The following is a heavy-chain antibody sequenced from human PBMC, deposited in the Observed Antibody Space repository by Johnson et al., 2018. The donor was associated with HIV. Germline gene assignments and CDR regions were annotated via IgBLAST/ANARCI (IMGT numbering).Heavy chain of an antibody. CDR3: ARDPPYGGNPSAFDV. J-gene: IGHJ3*01. CDR1: GFTFSTYA. Sequence: QVQLVESGGGVVQPGRSLRLSCAASGFTFSTYAMHWVRQAPGKGLEWVTIISYDGINKYYADSVKGRFTISRDNSKDTLYLQMHSLRPEDTALCYCARDPPYGGNPSAFDVWGQGTMVTVSS. V-gene: IGHV3-30-3*01. CDR2: ISYDGINK. D-gene: IGHD4-23*01.